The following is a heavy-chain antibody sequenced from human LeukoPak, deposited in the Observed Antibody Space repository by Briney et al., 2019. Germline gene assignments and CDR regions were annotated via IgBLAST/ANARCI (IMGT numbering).Heavy chain of an antibody. CDR2: ISSNGGST. CDR1: GFTFSSYA. V-gene: IGHV3-64*01. Sequence: GRSLRLSCAASGFTFSSYAMHWVRQAPGKGLEYVSAISSNGGSTYYANSVKGRFTISRDNSKNTLYLQMGSLRAEDMAVYYCARERLWFGELSPLDYWGQGTLVTVSS. J-gene: IGHJ4*02. CDR3: ARERLWFGELSPLDY. D-gene: IGHD3-10*01.